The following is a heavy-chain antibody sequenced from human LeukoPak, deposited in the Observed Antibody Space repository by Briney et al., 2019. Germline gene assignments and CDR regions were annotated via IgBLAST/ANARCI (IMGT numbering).Heavy chain of an antibody. J-gene: IGHJ5*02. CDR2: IRYDGGNT. CDR1: GFTFSSYS. CDR3: AKEEVARVYSYPAVGGRGTRATIPPAPP. V-gene: IGHV3-30*02. D-gene: IGHD2-15*01. Sequence: GGSLRLSCAASGFTFSSYSMNWVRQAPGKGLEWVAFIRYDGGNTYYADSVKGRFTISRDNSKNTMYLQMNSLNAEDTAVYYWAKEEVARVYSYPAVGGRGTRATIPPAPPRG.